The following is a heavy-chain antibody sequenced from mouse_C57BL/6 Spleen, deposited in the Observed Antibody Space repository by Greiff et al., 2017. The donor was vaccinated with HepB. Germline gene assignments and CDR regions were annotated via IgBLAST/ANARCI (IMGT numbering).Heavy chain of an antibody. D-gene: IGHD2-4*01. CDR3: ARLAPSYCDYDGYYFDY. CDR1: GYTFTDYY. J-gene: IGHJ2*01. V-gene: IGHV1-26*01. CDR2: INPNNGGT. Sequence: EVQLQQSGPELVKPGSSVKISCKASGYTFTDYYMNWVKQSHGKSLEWIGDINPNNGGTSYNQKFKGKATLTVDKSSSTAYMELRSLTSEDSAVYSCARLAPSYCDYDGYYFDYWGDGTTLTISS.